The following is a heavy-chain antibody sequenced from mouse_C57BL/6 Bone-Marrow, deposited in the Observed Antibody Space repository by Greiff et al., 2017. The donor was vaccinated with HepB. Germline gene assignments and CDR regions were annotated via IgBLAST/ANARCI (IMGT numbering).Heavy chain of an antibody. Sequence: EVKLMESEGGLVQPGRSMKLSCTASGFTFSDYYMAWVRQVPEKGLEWVANINYDGSSTYYLDSLKSRFIISRDNAKNILYLQMSSLKSEDTATYYCARVSYYYGSSYGWYFDVWGTGTTVTVSS. D-gene: IGHD1-1*01. CDR1: GFTFSDYY. V-gene: IGHV5-16*01. CDR3: ARVSYYYGSSYGWYFDV. CDR2: INYDGSST. J-gene: IGHJ1*03.